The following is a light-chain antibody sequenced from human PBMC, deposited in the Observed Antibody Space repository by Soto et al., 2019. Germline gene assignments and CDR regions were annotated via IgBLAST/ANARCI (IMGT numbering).Light chain of an antibody. CDR1: QSISKY. CDR2: STS. CDR3: QQYESHSPWT. J-gene: IGKJ1*01. V-gene: IGKV1-5*01. Sequence: DLQMTQSPSSLSASVGDRVTLTCRATQSISKYLNWYQQKPGKAPNLLIYSTSTLQSGVPSRFSGSGSGTEFTLTISNLQPDDFATYYCQQYESHSPWTFGQGTKVDIK.